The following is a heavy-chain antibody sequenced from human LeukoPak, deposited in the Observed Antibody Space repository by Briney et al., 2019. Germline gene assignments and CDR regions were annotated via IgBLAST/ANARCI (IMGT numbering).Heavy chain of an antibody. CDR3: ARVDGLQLGLHISF. Sequence: PGGSLRLSCAASGFVFNSYGFNWVRQAPGKGLEWLSYISADGNSIYYADSVKGRFTVSRDEAKSSVFLQMNSLRDEDTAVYYCARVDGLQLGLHISFWGQGALVAVSS. V-gene: IGHV3-48*02. J-gene: IGHJ4*02. CDR2: ISADGNSI. CDR1: GFVFNSYG. D-gene: IGHD1-1*01.